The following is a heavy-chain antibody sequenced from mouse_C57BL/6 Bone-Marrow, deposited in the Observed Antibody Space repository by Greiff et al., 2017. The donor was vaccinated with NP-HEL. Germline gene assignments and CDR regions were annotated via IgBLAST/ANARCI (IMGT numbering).Heavy chain of an antibody. D-gene: IGHD1-1*01. CDR3: ARVPPLYYYGISYFDY. Sequence: VQLQQSGAELARPGASVKLSCKASGYTFTSYGISWVKQRTGQGLEWIGEIYPRSGNTYYNEKFKGKATLTADKSSSTAYMELRSLTSEDSAVYFCARVPPLYYYGISYFDYWGQGTTLTVSS. V-gene: IGHV1-81*01. J-gene: IGHJ2*01. CDR2: IYPRSGNT. CDR1: GYTFTSYG.